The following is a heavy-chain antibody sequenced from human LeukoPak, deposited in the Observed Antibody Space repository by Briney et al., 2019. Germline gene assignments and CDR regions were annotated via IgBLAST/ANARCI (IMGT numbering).Heavy chain of an antibody. Sequence: GGSLRLSCGVSGFTFSSYWMHWVRQAPGKGLVWVSRIDGDGSTTNYADFVKGRFTISRDTAKNTLDLRMNSLRVEDTAVYFCAKCLLLRSDDYAPFDYWGQGTLVTVSS. J-gene: IGHJ4*02. CDR3: AKCLLLRSDDYAPFDY. CDR2: IDGDGSTT. CDR1: GFTFSSYW. V-gene: IGHV3-74*01. D-gene: IGHD4-17*01.